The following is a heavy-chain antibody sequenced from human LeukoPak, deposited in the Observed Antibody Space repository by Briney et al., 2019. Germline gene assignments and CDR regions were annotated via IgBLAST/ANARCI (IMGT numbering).Heavy chain of an antibody. Sequence: PGGSLRLSCTASGFTFSSYTMNWVRQAPGKGLEWVAYISSGSTTKYYADSVKGRFTISRDNAKNSLYLQMNNLRADDAAVYYCARVGVDVVATTWAWGQGILVTVSS. V-gene: IGHV3-48*01. CDR1: GFTFSSYT. D-gene: IGHD5-12*01. CDR3: ARVGVDVVATTWA. CDR2: ISSGSTTK. J-gene: IGHJ4*02.